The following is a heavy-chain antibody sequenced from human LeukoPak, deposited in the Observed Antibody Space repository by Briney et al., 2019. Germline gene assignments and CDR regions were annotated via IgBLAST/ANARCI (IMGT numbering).Heavy chain of an antibody. V-gene: IGHV3-20*04. D-gene: IGHD3-3*01. CDR1: GFTFDDYG. Sequence: GESLKISCAASGFTFDDYGMSWVRQAPGKGLEWVSGINWNGGSTGYADSVKGRFTISRDNAKNSLYLQMNSLRAEDTALYYCASSKYYDFWTGRFDYWGQGTLVTVSS. J-gene: IGHJ4*02. CDR3: ASSKYYDFWTGRFDY. CDR2: INWNGGST.